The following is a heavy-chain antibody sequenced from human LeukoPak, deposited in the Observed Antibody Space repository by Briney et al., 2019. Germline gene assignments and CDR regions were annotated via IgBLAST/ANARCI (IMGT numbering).Heavy chain of an antibody. D-gene: IGHD2-2*01. CDR1: GGSISSSSYY. CDR2: IYYSGST. CDR3: ASNSGPFLPAD. J-gene: IGHJ4*02. V-gene: IGHV4-39*07. Sequence: SETLSLTCTVSGGSISSSSYYWGWIRQPPGKGLVWIGSIYYSGSTYYNPSLKSRVTISVDTSKNQFSLKLSSVTAADTAVYYCASNSGPFLPADWGQGTLVTVSS.